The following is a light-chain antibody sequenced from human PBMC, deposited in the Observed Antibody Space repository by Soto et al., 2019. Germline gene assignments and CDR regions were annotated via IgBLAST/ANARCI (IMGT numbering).Light chain of an antibody. CDR1: SRDVGSYNY. CDR2: DLS. CDR3: SSYTSTSTYV. Sequence: QSVLTRPASVSGSPVESIAISCTETSRDVGSYNYVSWYQQHPGKAPKLMIYDLSNRPSGVSDRFSGSKSGNTASLTISGLQAEDEADYYCSSYTSTSTYVSGTGTKVPV. J-gene: IGLJ1*01. V-gene: IGLV2-14*01.